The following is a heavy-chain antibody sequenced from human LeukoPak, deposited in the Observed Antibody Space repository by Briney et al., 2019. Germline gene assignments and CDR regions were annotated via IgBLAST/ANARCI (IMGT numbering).Heavy chain of an antibody. D-gene: IGHD3-22*01. Sequence: QAGGSLRLSCAASGFTFSAYWMHWVRQVPGKGLAWVSRINNDGTATFFADSVKGRFTISRDNAKNSLYLQMNSLRAEDTALYYCARYDSSGYYYSAFDIWGQGTMVTVSS. V-gene: IGHV3-74*01. CDR3: ARYDSSGYYYSAFDI. CDR2: INNDGTAT. CDR1: GFTFSAYW. J-gene: IGHJ3*02.